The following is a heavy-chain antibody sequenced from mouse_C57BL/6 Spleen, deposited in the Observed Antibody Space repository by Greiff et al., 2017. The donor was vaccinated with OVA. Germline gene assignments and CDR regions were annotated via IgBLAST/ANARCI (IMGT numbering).Heavy chain of an antibody. CDR2: INPNNGGT. D-gene: IGHD3-3*01. J-gene: IGHJ2*01. CDR1: GYTFTDYY. V-gene: IGHV1-26*01. CDR3: AREGTGYFDY. Sequence: EVQLVESGPELVKPGASVKISCKASGYTFTDYYMNWVKQSHGKSLEWIGDINPNNGGTSYNQKFKGKATLTVDKSSSTAYMELRSLTSEDSAVYYCAREGTGYFDYWGQGTTLTVSS.